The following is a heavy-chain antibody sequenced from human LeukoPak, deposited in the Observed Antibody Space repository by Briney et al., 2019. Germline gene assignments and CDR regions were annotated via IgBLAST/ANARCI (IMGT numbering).Heavy chain of an antibody. D-gene: IGHD5-18*01. CDR1: GGSISSYY. V-gene: IGHV4-59*08. CDR3: ARHLTWCSYGYGFDY. CDR2: IYYSGST. Sequence: SETLSLTCTVSGGSISSYYWSWIRQPPGKGLEWIGYIYYSGSTNYNPSLKSRVTISVDTSKNQFSLKLSSVTAADTAVYYCARHLTWCSYGYGFDYWGQGTLVTVSS. J-gene: IGHJ4*02.